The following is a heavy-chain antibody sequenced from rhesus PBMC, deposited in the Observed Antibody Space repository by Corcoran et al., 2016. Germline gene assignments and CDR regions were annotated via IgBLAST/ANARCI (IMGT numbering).Heavy chain of an antibody. CDR2: ISYTGGRT. CDR1: DFTFSNYG. CDR3: AKDLGYTVTYYGLDS. D-gene: IGHD4-23*01. Sequence: EVQLVETGGGLVQAGGSLSLSCAASDFTFSNYGISLVRQAPGKGLEWVSGISYTGGRTYYADSVKGRFTITRDNSKNTLSLQMNSLRAEDTAVYYCAKDLGYTVTYYGLDSWGQGVVVTVSS. V-gene: IGHV3S5*01. J-gene: IGHJ6*01.